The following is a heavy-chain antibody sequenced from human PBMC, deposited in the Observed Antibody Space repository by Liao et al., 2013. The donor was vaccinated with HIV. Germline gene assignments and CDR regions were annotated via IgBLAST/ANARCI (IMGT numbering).Heavy chain of an antibody. D-gene: IGHD2/OR15-2a*01. CDR3: ARRILRSSFDS. CDR2: ISHGEET. J-gene: IGHJ4*02. Sequence: QLQQWGAGLLKPSETLSLTCAVYGGSFTNHYWTWIRQSPGKGLEWIGEISHGEETNYNMSLKSRVTISEDASKNQFSLTLTNVTAADTAVYYCARRILRSSFDSWGLGTLVSVSS. CDR1: GGSFTNHY. V-gene: IGHV4-34*01.